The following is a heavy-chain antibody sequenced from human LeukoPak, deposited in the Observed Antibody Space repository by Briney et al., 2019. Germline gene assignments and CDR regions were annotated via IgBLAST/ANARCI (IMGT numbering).Heavy chain of an antibody. CDR3: ARVTRFSSGWYVDH. CDR1: GFTVSDHY. V-gene: IGHV3-72*01. Sequence: GGSLRLSCAASGFTVSDHYMDWVRQAPGGGLEWVGRISNKANSDTTQCAASVKGRFTVSRDDSKNSLYLQMNSLKTEDTAEYYCARVTRFSSGWYVDHWGQGTLVTVSS. D-gene: IGHD6-19*01. CDR2: ISNKANSDTT. J-gene: IGHJ4*02.